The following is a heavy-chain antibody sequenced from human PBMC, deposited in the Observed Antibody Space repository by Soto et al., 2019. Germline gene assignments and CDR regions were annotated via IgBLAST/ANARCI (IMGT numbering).Heavy chain of an antibody. D-gene: IGHD3-10*01. V-gene: IGHV3-33*01. J-gene: IGHJ4*02. Sequence: QVQLVESGGGVVQPGRSLRLSCAASGFTFSSYGMHWVRQAPGKGLEWVAVIWYDGSNKYYADSVKGRFTISRDNSKNTLYLQMNSLRAEDTAVYYCARDLITMVRGVMYYWGQGTLVTVSS. CDR3: ARDLITMVRGVMYY. CDR1: GFTFSSYG. CDR2: IWYDGSNK.